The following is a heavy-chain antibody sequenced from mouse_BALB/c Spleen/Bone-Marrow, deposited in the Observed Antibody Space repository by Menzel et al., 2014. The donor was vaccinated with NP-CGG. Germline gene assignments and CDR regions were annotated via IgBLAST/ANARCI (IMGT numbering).Heavy chain of an antibody. Sequence: VQLVESGDELVKPGASVKLSCMASGFTFTSYWIHWVKQRPGQGPEWIGEINPSNGRTNYNEKFKRKATLTEDKSSSTAYMQLSSPTSEDSAVYYCARDGNYRYAMDYWGQGTSVTVSS. CDR3: ARDGNYRYAMDY. CDR1: GFTFTSYW. D-gene: IGHD2-1*01. CDR2: INPSNGRT. V-gene: IGHV1S81*02. J-gene: IGHJ4*01.